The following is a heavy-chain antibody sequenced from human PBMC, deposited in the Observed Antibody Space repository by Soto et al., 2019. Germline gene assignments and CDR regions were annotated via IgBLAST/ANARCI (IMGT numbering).Heavy chain of an antibody. Sequence: QVQLVQSGGEVKRPGASVKVSCKTSGYSFASFGITWVRQAPGQGLEWMGWISGYTGYANYPERFEDRVTLSTDPSTTTDFMERRSLRSDDTAVYYCARDTRNYFDYWGQGTRVTVSS. CDR1: GYSFASFG. V-gene: IGHV1-18*01. CDR2: ISGYTGYA. J-gene: IGHJ4*02. CDR3: ARDTRNYFDY. D-gene: IGHD2-2*01.